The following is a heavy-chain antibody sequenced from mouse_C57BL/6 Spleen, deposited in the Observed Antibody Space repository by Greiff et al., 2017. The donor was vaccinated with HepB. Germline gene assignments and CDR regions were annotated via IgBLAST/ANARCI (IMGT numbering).Heavy chain of an antibody. CDR2: IYPGSGST. V-gene: IGHV1-55*01. Sequence: VQLQQSGAELVKPGASVKMSCKASGYTFTSYWITWVKQRPGQGLEWIGDIYPGSGSTNYNEKFKSKATLTVDTSSSTAYMQLSSLTSEDSAVYDCARSEDYYDYRFAYWGQGTLVTVSA. CDR1: GYTFTSYW. J-gene: IGHJ3*01. D-gene: IGHD2-4*01. CDR3: ARSEDYYDYRFAY.